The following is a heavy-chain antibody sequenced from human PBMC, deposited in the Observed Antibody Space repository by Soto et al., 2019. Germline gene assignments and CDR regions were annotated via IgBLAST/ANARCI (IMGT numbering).Heavy chain of an antibody. J-gene: IGHJ5*02. Sequence: SQTLSLTCAISGDSVSSNSVAWNWIRQSPSRGLEWLGRTYYRSKWFYDYAVSVRSRITISPDTSKNQFSLQLNSMTPEDTAVYYYARGCGRFAPRTQGSLESVSS. CDR1: GDSVSSNSVA. CDR3: ARGCGRFAP. V-gene: IGHV6-1*01. D-gene: IGHD2-15*01. CDR2: TYYRSKWFY.